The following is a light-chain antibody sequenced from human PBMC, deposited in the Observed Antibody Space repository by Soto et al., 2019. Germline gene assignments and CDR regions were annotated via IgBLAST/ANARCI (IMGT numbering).Light chain of an antibody. Sequence: QSALTQPASVSGSPGQSITISCAGTGSDVGGYNFVSWYQHHPGKAPKLMIYDVSNRPSGVSNRFSGSKSGNTASLTISGLQAEDEADYYCSSYTISSTYVFGTGTKLTVL. J-gene: IGLJ1*01. V-gene: IGLV2-14*01. CDR1: GSDVGGYNF. CDR3: SSYTISSTYV. CDR2: DVS.